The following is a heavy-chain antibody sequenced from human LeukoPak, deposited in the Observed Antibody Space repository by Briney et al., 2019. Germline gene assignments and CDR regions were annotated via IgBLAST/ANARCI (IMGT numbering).Heavy chain of an antibody. V-gene: IGHV4-4*02. CDR2: INHSGST. J-gene: IGHJ4*02. D-gene: IGHD3-22*01. Sequence: PSGTLSLTCAVSGGSISSSNWWSWVRRPPGKGLEWIGEINHSGSTNYNPSLKSRVTISVDTSKNQFSLKLSSVTAADTAVYYCARGRPYYYDSSGYLPTSLDYWGQGTLVTVSS. CDR1: GGSISSSNW. CDR3: ARGRPYYYDSSGYLPTSLDY.